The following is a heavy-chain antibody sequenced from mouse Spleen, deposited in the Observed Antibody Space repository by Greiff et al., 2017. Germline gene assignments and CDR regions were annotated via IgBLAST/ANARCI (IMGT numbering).Heavy chain of an antibody. Sequence: VQLKQPGAELVRPGTSVKLSCKASGYTFTSYWMHWVKQRPGQGLEWIGVIDPSDSYTNYNQKFKGKATLTVDTSSSTAYMQLSSLTSEDSAVYYCARLLGLRPFAYWGQGTLVTVSA. CDR1: GYTFTSYW. CDR2: IDPSDSYT. CDR3: ARLLGLRPFAY. V-gene: IGHV1-59*01. D-gene: IGHD2-4*01. J-gene: IGHJ3*01.